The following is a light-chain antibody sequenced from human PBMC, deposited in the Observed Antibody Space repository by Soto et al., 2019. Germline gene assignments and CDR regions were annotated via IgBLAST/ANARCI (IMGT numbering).Light chain of an antibody. CDR1: QGISRY. CDR2: AAS. J-gene: IGKJ4*01. CDR3: QQLNTYPVT. Sequence: IQLTQSPSSLSASVGDSVTITCRASQGISRYLAWYQLKPGRAPKLLISAASTLQSGVPSRFSGSGSGTDFTLSISSLQPEDFATYYCQQLNTYPVTFGGGTKVDVK. V-gene: IGKV1-9*01.